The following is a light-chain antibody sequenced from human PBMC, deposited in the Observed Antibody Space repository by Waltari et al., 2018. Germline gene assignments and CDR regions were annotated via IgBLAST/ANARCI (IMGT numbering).Light chain of an antibody. Sequence: EIVLTQSPGTLSLSPGERATLPCRASQSVGRSLAWYQQKPGQAPRLLIYDASTRATDIPDRFSGSGSGTDFSLSISRLAPDDLAVYYCQHYVRLPVTFGQGTKVEFK. CDR2: DAS. V-gene: IGKV3-20*01. CDR3: QHYVRLPVT. CDR1: QSVGRS. J-gene: IGKJ1*01.